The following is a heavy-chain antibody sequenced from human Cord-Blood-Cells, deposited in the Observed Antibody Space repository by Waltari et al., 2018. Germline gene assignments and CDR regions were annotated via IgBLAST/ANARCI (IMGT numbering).Heavy chain of an antibody. Sequence: QVQLVQSGAEGKKPGSSVQVSCKSSGGTFSSYASSWVRQAPGQGLEWMGGSIPIFGTANYAQMFQGRVTITADESTSTSYMELSSLRSEDTAVYYWASVKVGADAFDIWGQGTMVTVSS. CDR1: GGTFSSYA. D-gene: IGHD1-26*01. CDR2: SIPIFGTA. V-gene: IGHV1-69*01. CDR3: ASVKVGADAFDI. J-gene: IGHJ3*02.